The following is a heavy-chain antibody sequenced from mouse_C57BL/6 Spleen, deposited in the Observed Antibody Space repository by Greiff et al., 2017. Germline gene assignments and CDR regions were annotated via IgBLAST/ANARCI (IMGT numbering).Heavy chain of an antibody. J-gene: IGHJ4*01. CDR3: ARPVTTVVATGFDYAMDY. V-gene: IGHV1-7*01. CDR1: RYTFTSYW. CDR2: INPSSGYT. D-gene: IGHD1-1*01. Sequence: QVQLQQSGAELAKPGASVKLSCKASRYTFTSYWMHWVKQRPGQGLEWIGYINPSSGYTKYNQKFKDKATLTADKSSSTAYMQLSSLTYEDSAVYYCARPVTTVVATGFDYAMDYWGQGTSVTVSS.